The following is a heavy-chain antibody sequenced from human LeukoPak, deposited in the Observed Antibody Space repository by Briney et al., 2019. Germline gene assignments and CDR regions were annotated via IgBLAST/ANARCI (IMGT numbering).Heavy chain of an antibody. D-gene: IGHD3-10*01. Sequence: GGSLRLSCAASGFTFSSYSMNWVRQAPGKGLEWVSSISGSSSYIYYADSVKGRFTISRDNAKNSLYVQMNSLRAEDTAVYYCARDAPGGSGASDYWGQGTLVTVSS. CDR3: ARDAPGGSGASDY. CDR2: ISGSSSYI. V-gene: IGHV3-21*01. CDR1: GFTFSSYS. J-gene: IGHJ4*02.